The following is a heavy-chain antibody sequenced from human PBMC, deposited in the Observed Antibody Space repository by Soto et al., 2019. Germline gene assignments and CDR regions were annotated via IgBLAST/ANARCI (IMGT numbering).Heavy chain of an antibody. J-gene: IGHJ4*02. Sequence: GGSLRLSCAASGFTFSSYAMSWVRQAPGKGLEWVSAISGSGGSTYYADSVKGRFTISRDNSKNTLYLQMNSLRAEDTAVYYCAKDSSLGYCSSTSCYYGGHFDYWGQGTLVTVSS. D-gene: IGHD2-2*01. CDR1: GFTFSSYA. V-gene: IGHV3-23*01. CDR3: AKDSSLGYCSSTSCYYGGHFDY. CDR2: ISGSGGST.